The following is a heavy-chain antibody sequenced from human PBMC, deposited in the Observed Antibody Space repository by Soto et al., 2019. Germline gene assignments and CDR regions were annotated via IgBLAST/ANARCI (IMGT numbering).Heavy chain of an antibody. D-gene: IGHD4-17*01. CDR2: ITGSGGST. CDR3: AKDRYGDYGGIDY. Sequence: EVLLLESGGGLVQPGGSLRLSCAASGFTFSTYAMIWVRQAPGKGLEWVSVITGSGGSTYYADSVKGRFTISRDTSKITLFLQMNSLRAEDTAVYYCAKDRYGDYGGIDYWGQGTMVTVSS. CDR1: GFTFSTYA. V-gene: IGHV3-23*01. J-gene: IGHJ4*02.